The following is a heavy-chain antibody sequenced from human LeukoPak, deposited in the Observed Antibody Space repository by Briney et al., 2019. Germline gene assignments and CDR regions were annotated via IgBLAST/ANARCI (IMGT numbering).Heavy chain of an antibody. V-gene: IGHV3-11*01. CDR2: ISSSGSTI. Sequence: GSLRLSCAASRFTFSDYYMSWIRQAPGKGLEWVSYISSSGSTIYYADSVKGRFTTSRDNAKNSLYLQMNSLRAEDTAVYYCARDLAAAGPFDYWGQGTLVTVSS. D-gene: IGHD6-13*01. CDR3: ARDLAAAGPFDY. J-gene: IGHJ4*02. CDR1: RFTFSDYY.